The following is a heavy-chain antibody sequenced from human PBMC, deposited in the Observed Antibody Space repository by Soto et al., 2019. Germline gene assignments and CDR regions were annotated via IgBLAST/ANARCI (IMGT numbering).Heavy chain of an antibody. CDR1: GGSLSGYA. Sequence: SVKVAWKASGGSLSGYAIGWGLQAPGQGLEWMGGIIPIFGTANYARKFQGRVTITADESTSTAYMELSSLRSEDTAVYYCARITMVRGVIINHGDYWGQGPLVTVSS. CDR3: ARITMVRGVIINHGDY. J-gene: IGHJ4*02. D-gene: IGHD3-10*01. V-gene: IGHV1-69*01. CDR2: IIPIFGTA.